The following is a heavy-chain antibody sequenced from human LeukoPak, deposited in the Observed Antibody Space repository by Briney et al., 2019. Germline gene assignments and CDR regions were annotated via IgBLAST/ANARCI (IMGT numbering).Heavy chain of an antibody. V-gene: IGHV3-23*01. CDR3: ASGGIYYGAAFDF. CDR2: ISESGANT. D-gene: IGHD1-26*01. Sequence: GGSLRLSCAASGFTFSSYSMSWVRQAPGKGLEWVSIISESGANTYYADSVRGRFTISRDNAKNSLYLQMNSLRAEDTALYYCASGGIYYGAAFDFWGQGSLVTVSA. J-gene: IGHJ4*02. CDR1: GFTFSSYS.